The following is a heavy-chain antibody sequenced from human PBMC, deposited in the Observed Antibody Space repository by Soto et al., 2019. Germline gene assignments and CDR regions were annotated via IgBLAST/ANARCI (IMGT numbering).Heavy chain of an antibody. V-gene: IGHV3-7*05. D-gene: IGHD1-26*01. CDR1: GLSFSSYW. CDR3: MAGADGV. Sequence: EVRLVESGGGLVQPGGSLRLYCAASGLSFSSYWMRWVRQAPGKGLECVASIKEDGSKKDDVDSVKGRCTIFRDNPKNSLYLQMDSVRVDDTAMYYCMAGADGVWGQGTLVTVSS. CDR2: IKEDGSKK. J-gene: IGHJ4*02.